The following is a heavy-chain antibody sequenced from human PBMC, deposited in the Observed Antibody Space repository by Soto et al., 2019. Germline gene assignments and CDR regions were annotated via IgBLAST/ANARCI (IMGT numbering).Heavy chain of an antibody. D-gene: IGHD3-3*01. J-gene: IGHJ5*02. Sequence: ETLALTCAVFGWSFSGYYWNWIRQPPGKGLEWIGEIDHSGYTNYDPSLKSRVTISVDTSKNQFSLRLTSVTAADTAVYYCARVRDWFDPWGKGTLVTVSS. CDR2: IDHSGYT. CDR1: GWSFSGYY. CDR3: ARVRDWFDP. V-gene: IGHV4-34*01.